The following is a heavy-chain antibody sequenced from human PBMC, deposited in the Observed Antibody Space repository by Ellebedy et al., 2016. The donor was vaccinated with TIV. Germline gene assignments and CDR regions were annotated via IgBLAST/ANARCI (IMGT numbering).Heavy chain of an antibody. Sequence: GSLRLSXAASGFTFSDYYMSWIRQPPGKGLEWIGEINHSGSTNYNPSLKSRVTMSVDTSKNQFSLKLTSVTAADTAVYYCARGRQYFDGGTYYLDYWGQGTLVTVSS. CDR2: INHSGST. CDR3: ARGRQYFDGGTYYLDY. CDR1: GFTFSDYY. D-gene: IGHD3-22*01. J-gene: IGHJ4*02. V-gene: IGHV4-34*01.